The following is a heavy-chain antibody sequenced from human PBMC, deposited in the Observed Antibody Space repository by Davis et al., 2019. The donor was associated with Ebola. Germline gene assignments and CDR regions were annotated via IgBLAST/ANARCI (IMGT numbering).Heavy chain of an antibody. CDR2: INTNTGNP. J-gene: IGHJ4*02. Sequence: ASVKVSCKASGYTFTNYALSWVRQAPGQGLEWLGWINTNTGNPTYAQGFTGRFVFSLDTSVSTAYLQISSLKAEDTAVYYCARGDYDILTGYYSSWGQGTLVTVSS. CDR1: GYTFTNYA. V-gene: IGHV7-4-1*02. D-gene: IGHD3-9*01. CDR3: ARGDYDILTGYYSS.